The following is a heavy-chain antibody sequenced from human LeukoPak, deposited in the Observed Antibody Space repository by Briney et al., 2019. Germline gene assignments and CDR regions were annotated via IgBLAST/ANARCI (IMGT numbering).Heavy chain of an antibody. Sequence: PGGSLRLSCAASGFTFSSYAMSWVRQAPGKGLEWVSAISGSGGSTYYADSVKGRFTISRDDSKNTLYLQMNSLRAEDTAVYYCAKVRGHSSSWYYFDYWGQGTLVTVSS. D-gene: IGHD6-13*01. CDR3: AKVRGHSSSWYYFDY. CDR1: GFTFSSYA. J-gene: IGHJ4*02. V-gene: IGHV3-23*01. CDR2: ISGSGGST.